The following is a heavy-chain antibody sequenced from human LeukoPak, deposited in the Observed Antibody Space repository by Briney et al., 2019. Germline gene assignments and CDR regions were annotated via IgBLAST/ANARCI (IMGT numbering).Heavy chain of an antibody. V-gene: IGHV4-39*01. CDR2: IYYSGST. Sequence: SETLSLTCTVSGGSISSSSYYWGWIRQPPGKGLEWIGSIYYSGSTYYNPSLKSRVTISVDTSKNQFSLKLSSVTAADTAVYYCARPPWGPAAFDIWGQGTMVTVSS. D-gene: IGHD1-26*01. J-gene: IGHJ3*02. CDR3: ARPPWGPAAFDI. CDR1: GGSISSSSYY.